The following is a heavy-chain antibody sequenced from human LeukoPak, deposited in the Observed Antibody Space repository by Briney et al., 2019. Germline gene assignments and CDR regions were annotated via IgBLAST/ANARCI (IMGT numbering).Heavy chain of an antibody. V-gene: IGHV1-18*01. D-gene: IGHD3-10*01. Sequence: EASVKVSCKASGYTFTSYGISWVRQAPGQGLEWMGWISAYNGNTNYAQKLQGRVTMTTDTSTSTAYMELRSLRSDDTAVYYCARDAPGMGPQLLWFGELSAGGVDYWGQGTLVTVSS. CDR2: ISAYNGNT. J-gene: IGHJ4*02. CDR1: GYTFTSYG. CDR3: ARDAPGMGPQLLWFGELSAGGVDY.